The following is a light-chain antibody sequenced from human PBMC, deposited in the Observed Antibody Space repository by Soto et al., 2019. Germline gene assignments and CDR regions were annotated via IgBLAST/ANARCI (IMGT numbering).Light chain of an antibody. V-gene: IGKV3-15*01. CDR2: GAS. Sequence: EIVMTQSPATLSVSPGERATLSCRASQSVSSNLAWYQQKPGQAPRLLIYGASTRATGIPARFSGSGSGTEFPLTISSLQSEEFAVYYWQQYNNWPPITFGQGTRLEIK. CDR3: QQYNNWPPIT. J-gene: IGKJ5*01. CDR1: QSVSSN.